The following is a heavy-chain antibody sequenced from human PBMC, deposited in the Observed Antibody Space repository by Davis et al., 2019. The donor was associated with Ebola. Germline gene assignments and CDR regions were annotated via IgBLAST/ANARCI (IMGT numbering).Heavy chain of an antibody. V-gene: IGHV1-8*01. CDR2: MNPNRGNT. D-gene: IGHD3-9*01. J-gene: IGHJ6*04. CDR3: ARALGESVTCYDILTGYYYYYGMDV. CDR1: GYTFTSYD. Sequence: AASVKVSCKASGYTFTSYDINWVRQAPGQGLEWMGWMNPNRGNTGYAQKFQGRVTMTRNTSISTAYMELSSLRSEDTAVYYCARALGESVTCYDILTGYYYYYGMDVWGKGTTVTVSS.